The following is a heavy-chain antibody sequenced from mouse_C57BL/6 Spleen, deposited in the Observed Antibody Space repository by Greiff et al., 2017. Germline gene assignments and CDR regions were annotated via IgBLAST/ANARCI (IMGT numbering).Heavy chain of an antibody. J-gene: IGHJ4*01. CDR3: ARLDYVYYYAMDY. CDR1: GFTFSDYY. D-gene: IGHD6-5*01. Sequence: EVKLVESGGGLVQPGGSLKLSCAASGFTFSDYYMYWVRQTPEKRLEWVAYISNGGGSTYYPDTVKGRFTISRDNAKNTLYLQMSRLKSEDTAMYYCARLDYVYYYAMDYWGQGTSVTVSS. CDR2: ISNGGGST. V-gene: IGHV5-12*01.